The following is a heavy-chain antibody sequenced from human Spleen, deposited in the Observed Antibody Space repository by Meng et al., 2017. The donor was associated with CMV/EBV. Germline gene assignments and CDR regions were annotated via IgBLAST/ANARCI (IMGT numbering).Heavy chain of an antibody. J-gene: IGHJ5*02. V-gene: IGHV6-1*01. Sequence: VQLQQSGPGLVKPSQPLSLTCAISGDSVSSTGAAWNWIRQSPSRGLEWLGRTYYRSKWYNDYAVSVKSRITINPDTSKNQFSLQLNSVTPEDTAVYYCARSGGIAASGWFDPWGQGTLVTVSS. D-gene: IGHD6-13*01. CDR1: GDSVSSTGAA. CDR3: ARSGGIAASGWFDP. CDR2: TYYRSKWYN.